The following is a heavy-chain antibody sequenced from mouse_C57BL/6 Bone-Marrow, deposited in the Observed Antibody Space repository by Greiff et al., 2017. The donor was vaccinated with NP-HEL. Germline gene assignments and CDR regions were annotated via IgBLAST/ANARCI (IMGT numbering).Heavy chain of an antibody. D-gene: IGHD2-2*01. V-gene: IGHV3-6*01. CDR2: ISYDGSN. J-gene: IGHJ3*01. CDR3: ASSTMVTTTGWFAY. Sequence: EVKLQESGPGLVKPSQSLSLTCSVTGYSFTSGYYWNWIRQSPGNKLEWMGYISYDGSNNYNPSLKNRISITRDTSKNQFFLKLNSVTTEDTATYYCASSTMVTTTGWFAYWGQGTLVTVSA. CDR1: GYSFTSGYY.